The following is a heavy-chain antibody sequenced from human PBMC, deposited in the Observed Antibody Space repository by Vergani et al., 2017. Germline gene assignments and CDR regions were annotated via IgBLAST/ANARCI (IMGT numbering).Heavy chain of an antibody. Sequence: QVQLQESGPGLVKPSETLSLTCTVSGGSVSSGSYYCGWIRQPAGKGLEWIGYIYNIGSTNYNPSLKSRVTISVDTSKNQFSLKLSSVTAADTAVYYCARDFKGGLRKHYFDYWGQGTLVTVSS. J-gene: IGHJ4*02. CDR1: GGSVSSGSYY. V-gene: IGHV4-61*10. CDR2: IYNIGST. D-gene: IGHD3-16*01. CDR3: ARDFKGGLRKHYFDY.